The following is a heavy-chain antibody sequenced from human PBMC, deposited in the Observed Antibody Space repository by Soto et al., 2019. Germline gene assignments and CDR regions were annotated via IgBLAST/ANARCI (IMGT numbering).Heavy chain of an antibody. D-gene: IGHD6-19*01. CDR1: GFPFNSYT. J-gene: IGHJ3*02. Sequence: EVQLVESGGGLVNPGGSLRLSCAASGFPFNSYTMTWVRQAPGMGLEWVSSITTDGTSIYYADSVRGRFTVSRDNAKNSLYLQMNSLTVEDTAIYYCARQKWLAPHIWGQGTMVTVSS. CDR2: ITTDGTSI. V-gene: IGHV3-21*02. CDR3: ARQKWLAPHI.